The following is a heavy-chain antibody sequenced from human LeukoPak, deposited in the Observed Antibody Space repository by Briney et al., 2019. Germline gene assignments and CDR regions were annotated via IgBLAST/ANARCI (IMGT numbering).Heavy chain of an antibody. Sequence: GASVKVSCKASGYTFTSYGISWVRQAPGQGLEWMGWISAYNGNTNYAQKLQGRVTMTTDTSTSTAYMELRSLRSDDTAVYYCARVEELDYYDSSGYYLFVLGYWGQGTLVTVSS. CDR3: ARVEELDYYDSSGYYLFVLGY. J-gene: IGHJ4*02. CDR2: ISAYNGNT. CDR1: GYTFTSYG. D-gene: IGHD3-22*01. V-gene: IGHV1-18*01.